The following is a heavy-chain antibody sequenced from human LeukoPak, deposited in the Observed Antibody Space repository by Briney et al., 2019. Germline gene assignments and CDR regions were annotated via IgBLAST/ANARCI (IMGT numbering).Heavy chain of an antibody. CDR3: AKELMVGYYYYYGMDV. V-gene: IGHV3-9*01. J-gene: IGHJ6*02. Sequence: SLRLSCAASGFTFDYYAMHWVRQAPGKGLEWVSGISWNSGSIGYADSVKGRFTISRDNAKNSLYLQMNSLRAEDTALYYCAKELMVGYYYYYGMDVWGQGTTVTVSS. CDR2: ISWNSGSI. CDR1: GFTFDYYA. D-gene: IGHD2-8*02.